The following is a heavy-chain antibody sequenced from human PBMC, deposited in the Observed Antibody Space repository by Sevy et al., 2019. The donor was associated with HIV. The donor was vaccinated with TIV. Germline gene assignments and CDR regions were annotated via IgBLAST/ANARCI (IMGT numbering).Heavy chain of an antibody. CDR2: VYPNSGGT. D-gene: IGHD1-7*01. CDR3: VRDAGGGTTNSGMDV. CDR1: GYTFTGDY. Sequence: ASVKVSCKASGYTFTGDYLHWVRQAPGQGLEWMGRVYPNSGGTNYAQKFQGRVTMTRDTSISTAYMELSRLRSDDTAVYYCVRDAGGGTTNSGMDVWGQGTTVTVSS. J-gene: IGHJ6*02. V-gene: IGHV1-2*06.